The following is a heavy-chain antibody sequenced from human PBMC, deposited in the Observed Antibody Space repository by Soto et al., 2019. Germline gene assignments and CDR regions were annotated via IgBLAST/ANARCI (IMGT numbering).Heavy chain of an antibody. D-gene: IGHD2-8*01. V-gene: IGHV3-30*18. J-gene: IGHJ6*02. Sequence: GGSLRLSCAASGFTFSSYGMHWVRQAPGKGLEWVAVISYDGSNKYYADSVKGRFTISRDNSKNTLYLQMNSLRAEDTAVYYCAKEYCTNGVCYYYYYYGMDVWGQGTAVTVSS. CDR1: GFTFSSYG. CDR2: ISYDGSNK. CDR3: AKEYCTNGVCYYYYYYGMDV.